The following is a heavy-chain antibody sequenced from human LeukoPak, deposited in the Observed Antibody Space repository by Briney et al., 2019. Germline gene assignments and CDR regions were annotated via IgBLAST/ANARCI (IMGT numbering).Heavy chain of an antibody. V-gene: IGHV3-23*01. CDR2: ISGSGESA. D-gene: IGHD5-18*01. CDR3: AKSGYSYGLYSFFDY. CDR1: GFIFSDYA. Sequence: GGSLRLSCAASGFIFSDYAMTWVRQAPGKGLEWVSGISGSGESAYSADSVKGRLTISRDNSKNTLYLQMNSLRAEDTAVYYCAKSGYSYGLYSFFDYWGQGTLVTVSS. J-gene: IGHJ4*02.